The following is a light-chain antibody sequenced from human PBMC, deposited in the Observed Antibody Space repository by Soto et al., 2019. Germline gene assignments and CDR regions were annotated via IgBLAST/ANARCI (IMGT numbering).Light chain of an antibody. CDR3: QQTYSPPFT. Sequence: AIRMTQSPSSFSASTGDRVTITCRASQGISSYLAWYQQKPGKAPKLLIYAASSLQRGAPSRFSGSGSGTDFTLTISSLQPDDFATYYCQQTYSPPFTFGPGTKVDIK. V-gene: IGKV1-8*01. CDR1: QGISSY. CDR2: AAS. J-gene: IGKJ3*01.